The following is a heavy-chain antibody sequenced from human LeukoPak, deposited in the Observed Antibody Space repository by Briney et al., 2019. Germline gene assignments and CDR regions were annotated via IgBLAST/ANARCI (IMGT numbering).Heavy chain of an antibody. CDR1: GGTFSSYA. CDR2: IIPIFGTA. V-gene: IGHV1-69*13. Sequence: ASVKVSCKASGGTFSSYAISWVRQAPGQGLEWMGGIIPIFGTANYAQKFQGRVTITADESTSTAYMELSSLRSEDTAVYYCARDRQAYYDSSGYSGYDYWGQGTLVTVSS. CDR3: ARDRQAYYDSSGYSGYDY. J-gene: IGHJ4*02. D-gene: IGHD3-22*01.